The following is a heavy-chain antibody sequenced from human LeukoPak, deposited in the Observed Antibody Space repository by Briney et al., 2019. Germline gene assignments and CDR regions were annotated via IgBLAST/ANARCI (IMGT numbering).Heavy chain of an antibody. J-gene: IGHJ5*02. CDR3: ARGVTYSSGLPGS. D-gene: IGHD5-18*01. CDR1: GFPFRGCW. Sequence: GGSVSLPCAASGFPFRGCWMHWVRHAPGKGLVWVSRINSDGSSTNYADSVKGRFTISRDNAKNTLYLQMNALRAEDTAVYYCARGVTYSSGLPGSWGQGTLVTDSS. V-gene: IGHV3-74*01. CDR2: INSDGSST.